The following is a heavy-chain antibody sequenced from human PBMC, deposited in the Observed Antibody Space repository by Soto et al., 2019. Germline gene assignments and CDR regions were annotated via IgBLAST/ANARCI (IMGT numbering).Heavy chain of an antibody. Sequence: EVQLVESGGGLVQPGRSLRLSCAASGFIFEDYAMHWVRQAPGKGLAWVSSITWNSDSLAYTGSVKGRFTISRDNAKNSLYLEMDRLRPEDTALYFCTKSRGVAGRPLDDWGQVTFVTVSS. CDR1: GFIFEDYA. CDR2: ITWNSDSL. D-gene: IGHD6-6*01. V-gene: IGHV3-9*01. J-gene: IGHJ4*02. CDR3: TKSRGVAGRPLDD.